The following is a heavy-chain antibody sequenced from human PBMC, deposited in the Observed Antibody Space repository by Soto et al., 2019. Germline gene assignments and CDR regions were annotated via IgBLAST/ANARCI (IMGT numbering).Heavy chain of an antibody. V-gene: IGHV3-21*01. CDR3: ARDPPTGTTLDWVDS. CDR2: ISSSGSFM. D-gene: IGHD1-7*01. Sequence: EVQLVESGGGLVKPGGSLRLSCAASGFSFSSDSMGWVRQAPGKGLEWVSSISSSGSFMNDADSVKGRFTISRDNAKNSLYLQMSSLKDEDTAVYYCARDPPTGTTLDWVDSWGQGTLVTVSS. J-gene: IGHJ5*01. CDR1: GFSFSSDS.